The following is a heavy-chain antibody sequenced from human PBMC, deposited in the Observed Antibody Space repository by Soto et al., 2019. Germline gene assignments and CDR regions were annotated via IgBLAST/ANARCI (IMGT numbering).Heavy chain of an antibody. CDR3: ARGYCSGGSCYSLWFDP. CDR2: IYYSGST. Sequence: SETLSLTCTVSGGSISSGDYYWSWIRQPPGKGLEWIGYIYYSGSTYYNPSLKSRVTISVDTSKNQFSLKLSSVTAADTAVYYCARGYCSGGSCYSLWFDPWGQGTLVTVSS. D-gene: IGHD2-15*01. V-gene: IGHV4-30-4*01. CDR1: GGSISSGDYY. J-gene: IGHJ5*02.